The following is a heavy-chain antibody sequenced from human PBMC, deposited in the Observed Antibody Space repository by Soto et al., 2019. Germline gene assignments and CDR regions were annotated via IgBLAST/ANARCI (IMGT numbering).Heavy chain of an antibody. CDR1: GGSISTYY. J-gene: IGHJ4*02. Sequence: SETLSLTCSVSGGSISTYYWSWIRQPPGKGLEWIGYIYYSGSTNFNPSLKSRVTISVDRSKNQFSLKLSSVTAADTAVYYCARGFPLFDYWGQGTLVTVSS. CDR3: ARGFPLFDY. CDR2: IYYSGST. D-gene: IGHD3-10*01. V-gene: IGHV4-59*12.